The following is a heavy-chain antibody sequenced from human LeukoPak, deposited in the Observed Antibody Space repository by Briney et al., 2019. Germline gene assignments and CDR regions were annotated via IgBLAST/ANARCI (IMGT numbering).Heavy chain of an antibody. Sequence: GGSLRLSCAASGFIFSSYAMNWVRQAPGKGLEWVSSISGSSSHIYYADSVKGRFTISRDNTKSSLYLQMNSLRAEDMAVYFCARVRSFFYDDSGYYYPKYYFDYWGQGALVTVSS. CDR1: GFIFSSYA. D-gene: IGHD3-22*01. J-gene: IGHJ4*02. CDR3: ARVRSFFYDDSGYYYPKYYFDY. CDR2: ISGSSSHI. V-gene: IGHV3-21*01.